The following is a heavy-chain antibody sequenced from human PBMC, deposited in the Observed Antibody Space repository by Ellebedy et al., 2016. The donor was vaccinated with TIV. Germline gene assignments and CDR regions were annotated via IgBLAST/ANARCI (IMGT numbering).Heavy chain of an antibody. Sequence: GESLKISCAASGFTFSSYSMNWVRQAPGKGLEWVSYISSSSTIYYADSVKGRFTISRDNAKNSLYLQMNSLRDEDTAVYYCAPQGYCSGGSCYGFDYWGQGTLVTVSS. CDR1: GFTFSSYS. CDR2: ISSSSTI. V-gene: IGHV3-48*02. J-gene: IGHJ4*02. D-gene: IGHD2-15*01. CDR3: APQGYCSGGSCYGFDY.